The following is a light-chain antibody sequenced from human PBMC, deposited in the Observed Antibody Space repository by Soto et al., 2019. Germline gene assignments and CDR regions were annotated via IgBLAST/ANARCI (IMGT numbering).Light chain of an antibody. CDR3: QQYYEFPLT. V-gene: IGKV1-8*01. J-gene: IGKJ4*01. CDR1: QSVSSY. Sequence: TQSPATLSLSPGERATLSCRASQSVSSYLAWYQQKPGKAPNLLIYVASTLQSGVPSRFSGSGSGTDFTLTISRLQSEDFATYYCQQYYEFPLTFGGGTKVQIK. CDR2: VAS.